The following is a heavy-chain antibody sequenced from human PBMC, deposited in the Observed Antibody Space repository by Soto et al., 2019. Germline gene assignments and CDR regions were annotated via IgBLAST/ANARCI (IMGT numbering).Heavy chain of an antibody. V-gene: IGHV4-31*03. CDR2: IYHSGTT. CDR3: ARATAPFWVNH. Sequence: QVRLQESGPGLVKPSQTLSLTCIVSGASISTGGYYWSWIRQHPGKGLELIGYIYHSGTTYYNPSLERRRSISADETTNLLSLNVTSVPAADKAIDYCARATAPFWVNHCGQGTLVTVAS. D-gene: IGHD1-1*01. J-gene: IGHJ5*02. CDR1: GASISTGGYY.